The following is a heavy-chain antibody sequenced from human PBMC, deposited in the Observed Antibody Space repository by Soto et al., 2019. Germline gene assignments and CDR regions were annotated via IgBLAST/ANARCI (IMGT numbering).Heavy chain of an antibody. J-gene: IGHJ4*02. V-gene: IGHV3-30-3*01. CDR3: ARDRRGIAVAGIFDY. D-gene: IGHD6-19*01. Sequence: QVQLVESGGGMVQPGRSLRLSCAASGFTFSSYAMHWVRQAPGKGLEWVAVISYDGSNKYYADSVKGRFTISRDNSKNTLYLQMNSLRAEDTAVYYCARDRRGIAVAGIFDYWGQGTLVTVSS. CDR2: ISYDGSNK. CDR1: GFTFSSYA.